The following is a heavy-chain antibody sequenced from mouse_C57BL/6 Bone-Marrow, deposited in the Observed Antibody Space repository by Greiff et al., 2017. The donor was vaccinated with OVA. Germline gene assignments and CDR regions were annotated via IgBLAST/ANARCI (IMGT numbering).Heavy chain of an antibody. V-gene: IGHV1-18*01. J-gene: IGHJ4*01. D-gene: IGHD1-1*01. Sequence: EVKLQESGPELVKPGASVKVPCKASGYTFTDYNMDWVKQSHGKSLEWIGDINPNNGGTIYNQKFKGKATLTVDKSSSTAYMELRSLTSEDTAVYYCARGGSSLYAMDYWGQGTSVTVSS. CDR2: INPNNGGT. CDR3: ARGGSSLYAMDY. CDR1: GYTFTDYN.